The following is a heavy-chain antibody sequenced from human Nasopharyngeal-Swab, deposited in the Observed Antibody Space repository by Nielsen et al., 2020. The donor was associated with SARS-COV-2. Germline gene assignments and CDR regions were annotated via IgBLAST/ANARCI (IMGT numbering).Heavy chain of an antibody. CDR3: VRAGYSGTYGLFDY. CDR2: INTDGTTT. J-gene: IGHJ4*02. Sequence: GESLKISCAASGFTFTSYWMHWVRQVPGKGLVWVSRINTDGTTTTYADSVKDRFTISRDNAKNTLYLQMNNLRVEDTGVYYCVRAGYSGTYGLFDYWGQGTLVTVSS. V-gene: IGHV3-74*01. D-gene: IGHD1-26*01. CDR1: GFTFTSYW.